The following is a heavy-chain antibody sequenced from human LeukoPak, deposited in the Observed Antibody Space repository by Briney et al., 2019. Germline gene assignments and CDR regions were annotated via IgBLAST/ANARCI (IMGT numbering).Heavy chain of an antibody. Sequence: SETLSLTCTVSGGSISSYYWSWIRQPPGKGLEWIGYIYYSGSTNYNPSLKSRVTISVDTSKNQFSLKLSSVTAADTAVYYCARDFRPYGGNRKAAFDIWGQGTMVTVSS. CDR2: IYYSGST. V-gene: IGHV4-59*01. D-gene: IGHD4-23*01. J-gene: IGHJ3*02. CDR1: GGSISSYY. CDR3: ARDFRPYGGNRKAAFDI.